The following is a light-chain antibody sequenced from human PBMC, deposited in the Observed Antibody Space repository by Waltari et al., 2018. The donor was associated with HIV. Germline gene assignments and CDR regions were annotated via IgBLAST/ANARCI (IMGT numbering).Light chain of an antibody. CDR1: SGSIASSF. V-gene: IGLV6-57*03. CDR2: ENN. CDR3: QSHDSNDRV. J-gene: IGLJ3*02. Sequence: NFMLTQSHSMSESPGRTVTVSCTRTSGSIASSFVQWCQQRPGSAPIIVIYENNHRPAGVPDRFSDSIANSSNSASLTISGLKTEDEADHPCQSHDSNDRVFGGGAKLTVL.